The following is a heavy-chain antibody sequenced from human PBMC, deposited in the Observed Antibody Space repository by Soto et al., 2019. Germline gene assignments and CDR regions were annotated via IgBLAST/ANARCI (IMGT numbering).Heavy chain of an antibody. Sequence: QVQLQQWGAGLLTPSETLSLTCAVYGGSFSGYYWSWIRQPPGKGLEWIGELNHSGSTSYNPSLKSRVTISVDTSKNQFSLKLSCVTAADTAVYYCARRDSAVAGRNVRGYWYFELWGRGTLVTVSS. J-gene: IGHJ2*01. CDR2: LNHSGST. D-gene: IGHD6-19*01. V-gene: IGHV4-34*01. CDR1: GGSFSGYY. CDR3: ARRDSAVAGRNVRGYWYFEL.